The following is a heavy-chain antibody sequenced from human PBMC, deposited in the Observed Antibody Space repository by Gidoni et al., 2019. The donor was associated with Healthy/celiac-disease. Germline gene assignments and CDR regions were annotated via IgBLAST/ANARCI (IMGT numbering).Heavy chain of an antibody. CDR1: GFTSSSSS. V-gene: IGHV3-21*01. CDR3: AREYDFWSGYYPY. Sequence: VQLVESGGGLVTPGGSLRLSCAASGFTSSSSSMNWVRQSPGKGLECVSSISSSSSYIYYADSVKGRFTISRDNAKNSLYLQMNSLRAEDTAVYDCAREYDFWSGYYPYWGQGTLVTVSS. CDR2: ISSSSSYI. D-gene: IGHD3-3*01. J-gene: IGHJ4*02.